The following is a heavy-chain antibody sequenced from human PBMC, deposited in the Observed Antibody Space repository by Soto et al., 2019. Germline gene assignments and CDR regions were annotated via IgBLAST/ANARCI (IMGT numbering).Heavy chain of an antibody. D-gene: IGHD2-15*01. V-gene: IGHV4-59*01. CDR2: IYYSGST. Sequence: PSETLSLTCAVYGGSFSSYYWSWIRQPPGKGLEWIGYIYYSGSTNYNPSLKSRVTISVDTSKNQFSLKLSSVTAADTAVYYCASGGSCYSRYCYFDYWGQGTLVTVSS. J-gene: IGHJ4*02. CDR3: ASGGSCYSRYCYFDY. CDR1: GGSFSSYY.